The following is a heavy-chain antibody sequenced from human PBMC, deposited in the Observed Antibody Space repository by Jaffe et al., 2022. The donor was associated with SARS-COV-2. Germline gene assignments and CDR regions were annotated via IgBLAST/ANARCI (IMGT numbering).Heavy chain of an antibody. D-gene: IGHD2-15*01. Sequence: EVQLVESGGGLVQSGGSLRLSCAASGFTFSGYGMNWVRQAPGKGLEWVSYISTSGDTIYYADSVKGRFTISRDNAKNSLYLQMNSLRDEDTAFYYCARRYCSGGSCYSFDYWGQGTLVTVSS. CDR3: ARRYCSGGSCYSFDY. V-gene: IGHV3-48*02. CDR1: GFTFSGYG. J-gene: IGHJ4*02. CDR2: ISTSGDTI.